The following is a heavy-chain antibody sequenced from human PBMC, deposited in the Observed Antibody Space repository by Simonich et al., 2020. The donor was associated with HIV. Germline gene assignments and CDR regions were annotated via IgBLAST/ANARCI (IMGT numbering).Heavy chain of an antibody. Sequence: QVQLVESGGGVVQPGRSLRLSCAASGFTFSSYGMHWVRQAPGKGREWVAVIWYDGSNKYYADSVKGRFTISRDNSKNTLYLQMNSLRAEDTAVYYCARGGRTTTKDRHAFDIWGQGTMVTVSS. J-gene: IGHJ3*02. D-gene: IGHD1-1*01. CDR3: ARGGRTTTKDRHAFDI. CDR1: GFTFSSYG. CDR2: IWYDGSNK. V-gene: IGHV3-33*01.